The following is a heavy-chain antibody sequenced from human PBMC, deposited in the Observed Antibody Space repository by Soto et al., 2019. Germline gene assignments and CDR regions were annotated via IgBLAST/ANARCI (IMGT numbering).Heavy chain of an antibody. D-gene: IGHD4-4*01. CDR2: ISYDGSNK. CDR3: ARDRLPPAYSNYHPEYYGMDV. V-gene: IGHV3-30-3*01. Sequence: GGSLRLSCAASGFTFSSYAMHWVRQAPGKGLEWVAVISYDGSNKYYADSVKGRFTISRDNSKNTLYLQMNSLRAEDTAVYYCARDRLPPAYSNYHPEYYGMDVWGQGTTVTV. J-gene: IGHJ6*02. CDR1: GFTFSSYA.